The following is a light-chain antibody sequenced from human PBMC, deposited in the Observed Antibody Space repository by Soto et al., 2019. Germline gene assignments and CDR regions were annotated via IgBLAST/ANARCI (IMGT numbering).Light chain of an antibody. Sequence: QSVLTQPPSASGTPGQRVTIACSGSSSNIGSNTVNWYQQLPGTAPKLLIYSNNQRPSGVPARFSGSKSGTSASLAISGLQSEDEADYHCAAWDDSLNGPHYVFGTGTKVTVL. CDR3: AAWDDSLNGPHYV. CDR2: SNN. J-gene: IGLJ1*01. CDR1: SSNIGSNT. V-gene: IGLV1-44*01.